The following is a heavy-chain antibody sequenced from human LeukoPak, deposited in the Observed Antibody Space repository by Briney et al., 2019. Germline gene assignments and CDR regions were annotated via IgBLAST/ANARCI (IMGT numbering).Heavy chain of an antibody. CDR3: ARDGSGFYLYYFMDV. J-gene: IGHJ6*03. CDR2: ISTVSTYK. V-gene: IGHV3-21*01. Sequence: PGGSLRLSCAASGFTLTDYSMTWVRQAPGKGLEWVSSISTVSTYKFYSDSVKGRFTISRDNAKNILYLQMSSLSAEDTAVYYCARDGSGFYLYYFMDVWGRGTPVTVSS. D-gene: IGHD6-25*01. CDR1: GFTLTDYS.